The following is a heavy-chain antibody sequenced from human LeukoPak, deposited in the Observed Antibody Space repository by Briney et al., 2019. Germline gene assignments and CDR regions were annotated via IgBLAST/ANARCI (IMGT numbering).Heavy chain of an antibody. J-gene: IGHJ4*02. CDR3: ARERRDGYKVYFDY. V-gene: IGHV1-46*01. D-gene: IGHD5-24*01. CDR1: GYTFTXYY. Sequence: GYTFTXYYMHWVRQAPGRGLEWMGIINPSGGSTSYAQKFQGRVTMTRDMSTSTVYMELSSLRSEDTAVYYCARERRDGYKVYFDYWGQGTLVTVSS. CDR2: INPSGGST.